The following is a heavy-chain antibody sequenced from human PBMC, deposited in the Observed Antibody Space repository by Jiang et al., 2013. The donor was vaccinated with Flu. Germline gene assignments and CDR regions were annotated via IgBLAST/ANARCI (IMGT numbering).Heavy chain of an antibody. Sequence: VQLVESGGGVVQPGRSLRLSCAASGFTFSSYAMHWVRQAPGKGLEWVAVISYDGSNKYYADSVKGRFTISRDNSKNTLYLQMNSLRAEDTAVYYXARLSQQLTLYXYFDL. CDR3: ARLSQQLTLYXYFDL. D-gene: IGHD6-13*01. CDR2: ISYDGSNK. CDR1: GFTFSSYA. V-gene: IGHV3-30*04. J-gene: IGHJ2*01.